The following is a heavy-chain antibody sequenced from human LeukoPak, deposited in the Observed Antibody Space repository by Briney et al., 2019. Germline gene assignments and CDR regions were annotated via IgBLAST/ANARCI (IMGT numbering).Heavy chain of an antibody. Sequence: PSETLSLTCAVYGGSFSGYDWSWIRQPPGKGLEWIGEINHSGSTNYNPSLKSRVTISVDTSKNQFSLKLSSVTAADTAVYYCARNYYDFWSGTRPIDYWGQGTLVTVSS. J-gene: IGHJ4*02. CDR2: INHSGST. V-gene: IGHV4-34*01. CDR1: GGSFSGYD. CDR3: ARNYYDFWSGTRPIDY. D-gene: IGHD3-3*01.